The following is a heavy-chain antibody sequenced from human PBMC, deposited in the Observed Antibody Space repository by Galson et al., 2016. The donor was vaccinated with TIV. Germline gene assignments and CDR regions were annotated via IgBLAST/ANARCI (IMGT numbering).Heavy chain of an antibody. Sequence: SLRLSCAASGFSFNTYGMMWVRQAPGKGLEWVSFISYTGDSTYYEDTVKGRFTISRDNSKKTMYLQMNSLRVEDTAVYYCTKEGSGFVAGGGFVDYWGQGILVTVSS. J-gene: IGHJ4*02. CDR3: TKEGSGFVAGGGFVDY. V-gene: IGHV3-23*01. CDR1: GFSFNTYG. CDR2: ISYTGDST. D-gene: IGHD6-25*01.